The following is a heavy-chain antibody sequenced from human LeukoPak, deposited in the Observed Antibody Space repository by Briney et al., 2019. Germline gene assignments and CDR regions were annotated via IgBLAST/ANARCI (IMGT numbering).Heavy chain of an antibody. CDR2: ISSSSSYI. V-gene: IGHV3-21*01. CDR1: GFTFSSYS. J-gene: IGHJ3*02. CDR3: ARVQYHHAFDI. D-gene: IGHD2-2*01. Sequence: GGSLRLSCAASGFTFSSYSMNWVRQAPGKGLEWVSSISSSSSYIYYADSVKGRFTISRDNTKNSLYLQMNSLRAEDTAVYYCARVQYHHAFDIWGQGTMVTVSS.